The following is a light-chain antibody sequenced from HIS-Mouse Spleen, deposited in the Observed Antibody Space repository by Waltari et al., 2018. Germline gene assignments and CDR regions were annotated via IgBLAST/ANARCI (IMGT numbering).Light chain of an antibody. Sequence: QSALTQPRSVSGSPGQSVTISCTGTSSDVGCYNSVSWYQQHPGKAPKLMIYDVSKRPSGVPDRFSGSKSGNTASLTISGLQAEDEADYYCCSYAGSYTLVFGTGTKVTVL. J-gene: IGLJ1*01. CDR1: SSDVGCYNS. V-gene: IGLV2-11*01. CDR3: CSYAGSYTLV. CDR2: DVS.